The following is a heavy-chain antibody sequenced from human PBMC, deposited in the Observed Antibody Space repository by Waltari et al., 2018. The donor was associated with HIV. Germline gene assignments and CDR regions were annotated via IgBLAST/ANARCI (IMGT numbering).Heavy chain of an antibody. Sequence: QVQLVESGGGVVQPGRSLRLSCAASGFTFSSYAMHWVRQAPGKGLEWVAVISYDGSNKYYADSVKGRFTISRDNSKNTLYLQMNSLRAEDTAVYYCASLMVVTMVRGVTDYYYGMDVW. CDR3: ASLMVVTMVRGVTDYYYGMDV. V-gene: IGHV3-30-3*01. D-gene: IGHD3-10*01. CDR2: ISYDGSNK. J-gene: IGHJ6*01. CDR1: GFTFSSYA.